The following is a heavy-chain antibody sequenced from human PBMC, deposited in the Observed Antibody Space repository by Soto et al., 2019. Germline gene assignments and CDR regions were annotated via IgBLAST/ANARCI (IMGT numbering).Heavy chain of an antibody. CDR3: ARHNYTPSSYYYGLDI. J-gene: IGHJ6*02. V-gene: IGHV6-1*01. CDR2: TYYRSKWYN. Sequence: SQTLSLTCAISGDSVSSNSAAWNWIRQSPSRGLEWLGRTYYRSKWYNDYAVSVKSRITINPDTSKNQFSLQLNSVTPEDTGVYYCARHNYTPSSYYYGLDIWGQGTTVTVSS. D-gene: IGHD3-10*01. CDR1: GDSVSSNSAA.